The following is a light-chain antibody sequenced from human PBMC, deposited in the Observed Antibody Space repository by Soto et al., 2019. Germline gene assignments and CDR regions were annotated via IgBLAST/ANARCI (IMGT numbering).Light chain of an antibody. CDR1: NSNIGSNA. V-gene: IGLV1-44*01. CDR3: GTWDSSLSVVV. CDR2: DDN. Sequence: QSVLTQPPSVSGTPGQRVIISCSGSNSNIGSNAVHWYQQLPGAAPKLLIDDDNQRPSGVPDRFSGSKSGTSASLAISGLRSEDEADYYCGTWDSSLSVVVFGGGTKLTVL. J-gene: IGLJ2*01.